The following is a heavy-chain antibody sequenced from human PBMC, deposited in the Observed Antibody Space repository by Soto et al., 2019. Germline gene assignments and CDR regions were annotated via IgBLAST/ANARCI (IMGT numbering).Heavy chain of an antibody. D-gene: IGHD6-19*01. J-gene: IGHJ4*02. Sequence: ASVKVSCKASGGTFSSYAISWVRQAPGQGLEWMGGIIPIFGTANYAQKFQGRVTITADESTSTAYMELSSLRSEDTAVNYCARERISIAVAGPYYFDYWGQGTLVTVSS. CDR3: ARERISIAVAGPYYFDY. CDR1: GGTFSSYA. V-gene: IGHV1-69*13. CDR2: IIPIFGTA.